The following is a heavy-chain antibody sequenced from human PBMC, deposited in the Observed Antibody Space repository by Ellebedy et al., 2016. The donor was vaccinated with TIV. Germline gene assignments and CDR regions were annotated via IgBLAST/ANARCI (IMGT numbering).Heavy chain of an antibody. J-gene: IGHJ4*02. CDR2: INSDRSSI. Sequence: GESLKISCAASGVTFSSYAMSWVRQAPGKGLVCVSRINSDRSSISYADSVKGRFTISRDNAKNKLYLQMKSLRAEDTAVYYCARDREVSSSWSRGNDYWGQGTLVTVSS. CDR1: GVTFSSYA. V-gene: IGHV3-74*01. CDR3: ARDREVSSSWSRGNDY. D-gene: IGHD6-13*01.